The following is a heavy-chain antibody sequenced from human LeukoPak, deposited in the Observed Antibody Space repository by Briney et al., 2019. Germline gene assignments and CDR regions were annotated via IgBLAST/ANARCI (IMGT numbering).Heavy chain of an antibody. CDR2: IYYSGST. D-gene: IGHD3-22*01. CDR3: ARGSYYYDSSGYYWRDYYYYGMDV. V-gene: IGHV4-59*01. CDR1: GGSISSYY. Sequence: SETLSLTCTVSGGSISSYYWSWIRQPPGKGLEWIGYIYYSGSTNYNPSLKSRVTISVDTSKNQFSLKLSSVTAADPAVYYCARGSYYYDSSGYYWRDYYYYGMDVWGQGTTVTVSS. J-gene: IGHJ6*02.